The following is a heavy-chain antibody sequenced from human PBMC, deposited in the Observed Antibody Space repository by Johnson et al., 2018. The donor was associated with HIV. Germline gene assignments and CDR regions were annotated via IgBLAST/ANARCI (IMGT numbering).Heavy chain of an antibody. Sequence: VQLVESGGGVVQPGRSLRLSCAASGFTFSSYAMHWVRQAPGKGLEWVAVISYDGSNKYYADSVKGRFTISRDNSKSTLNLQMNSLRAEDTAIYYCAKDDNLGVWYSDAFDVWGQGTVVTVSS. J-gene: IGHJ3*01. D-gene: IGHD6-19*01. CDR2: ISYDGSNK. V-gene: IGHV3-30-3*01. CDR3: AKDDNLGVWYSDAFDV. CDR1: GFTFSSYA.